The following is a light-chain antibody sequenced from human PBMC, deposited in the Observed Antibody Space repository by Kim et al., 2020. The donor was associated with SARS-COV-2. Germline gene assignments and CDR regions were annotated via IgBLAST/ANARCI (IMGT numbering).Light chain of an antibody. V-gene: IGKV3-15*01. Sequence: SPAERATLSCRASQSVSSNLAWYQQKPGQAPRLLIYGASTRATGIPARFSGSGSGTEFTLTISSLQSEDFAVYYCQQYNNWPPWTFGQGTKVDIK. CDR2: GAS. J-gene: IGKJ1*01. CDR3: QQYNNWPPWT. CDR1: QSVSSN.